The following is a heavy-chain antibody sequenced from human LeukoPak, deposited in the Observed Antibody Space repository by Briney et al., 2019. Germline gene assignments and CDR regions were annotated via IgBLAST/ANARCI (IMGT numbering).Heavy chain of an antibody. V-gene: IGHV3-48*02. CDR3: ARGYYPPPNGMDV. Sequence: GGSLRLSCAASGFTFSRYSMNWVRQAPEKGLEWVSYIDSGSRTIYYADSVKGRFTISRDNAKNSLYLQMNSLRDEDTAMYYCARGYYPPPNGMDVWGQGTTVTVSS. CDR1: GFTFSRYS. J-gene: IGHJ6*02. D-gene: IGHD2-15*01. CDR2: IDSGSRTI.